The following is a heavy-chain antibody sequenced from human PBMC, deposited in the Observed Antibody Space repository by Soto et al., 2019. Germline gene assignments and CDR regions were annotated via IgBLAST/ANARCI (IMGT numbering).Heavy chain of an antibody. CDR1: GFTFTSSA. V-gene: IGHV1-58*01. D-gene: IGHD6-19*01. CDR2: IVVGSGNT. J-gene: IGHJ6*02. CDR3: AALQSGWWTRHTGMDV. Sequence: SVKVSCKASGFTFTSSAVQWVRQARGQRLEWIGWIVVGSGNTNYAQKFQERVTITRDMSTSTAYMELSSLRSEDTAVYYCAALQSGWWTRHTGMDVWGQGTTVTVSS.